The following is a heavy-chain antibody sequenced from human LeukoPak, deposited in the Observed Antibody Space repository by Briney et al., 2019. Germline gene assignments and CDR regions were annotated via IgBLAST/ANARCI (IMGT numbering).Heavy chain of an antibody. CDR3: AGGLRYFDWLLYDY. CDR2: IIPIFGTA. Sequence: SVKVSCKASGGTFSSYAISWVRQAPGQGLEWMGGIIPIFGTANYAQKFQGRVTITTDESTSTAYMELSSLRSEDTAVYCCAGGLRYFDWLLYDYWGQGTLVTVYS. CDR1: GGTFSSYA. D-gene: IGHD3-9*01. V-gene: IGHV1-69*05. J-gene: IGHJ4*02.